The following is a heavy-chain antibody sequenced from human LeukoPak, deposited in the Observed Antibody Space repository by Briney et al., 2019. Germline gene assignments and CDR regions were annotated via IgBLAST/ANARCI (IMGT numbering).Heavy chain of an antibody. J-gene: IGHJ4*02. Sequence: PGGSLRLSCAASGLTFNNSGMLWVRQAPGKGLEWVSSISSSSTYIYYADSVKGRFTISRDNAKKSLYLQMNSLRAEDAAVYYCAKDSRSAAAGTVVPFDYWGQGTLVTVSS. CDR3: AKDSRSAAAGTVVPFDY. D-gene: IGHD6-13*01. CDR2: ISSSSTYI. CDR1: GLTFNNSG. V-gene: IGHV3-21*01.